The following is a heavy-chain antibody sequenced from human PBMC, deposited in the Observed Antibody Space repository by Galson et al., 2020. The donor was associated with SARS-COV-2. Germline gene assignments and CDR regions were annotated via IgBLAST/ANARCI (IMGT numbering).Heavy chain of an antibody. D-gene: IGHD2-2*01. V-gene: IGHV3-30*03. CDR1: GFTFSSYG. CDR3: VMAKYCSTSSCYGYYYYGMDV. CDR2: ISYDGNNK. Sequence: GESLKISCAASGFTFSSYGMHWVRQAPGKGLKWVAVISYDGNNKYYADSVKGRFTISRDNSKNTLYLQMNSLRAEDTAVYYCVMAKYCSTSSCYGYYYYGMDVWGQGTTVTVS. J-gene: IGHJ6*02.